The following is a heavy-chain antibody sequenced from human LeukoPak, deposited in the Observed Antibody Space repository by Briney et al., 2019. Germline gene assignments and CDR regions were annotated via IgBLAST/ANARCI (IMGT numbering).Heavy chain of an antibody. CDR3: ARSYYYGSGSYGMDV. D-gene: IGHD3-10*01. CDR2: INHSGST. Sequence: PSETLSLTCAVYGGSFSGYYWSWIRQPPGKELEWIGEINHSGSTNYNPSLKSRVTISVDTSKNQFSLKLSSVTAADTAVYYCARSYYYGSGSYGMDVWGQGTTVTVSS. V-gene: IGHV4-34*01. J-gene: IGHJ6*02. CDR1: GGSFSGYY.